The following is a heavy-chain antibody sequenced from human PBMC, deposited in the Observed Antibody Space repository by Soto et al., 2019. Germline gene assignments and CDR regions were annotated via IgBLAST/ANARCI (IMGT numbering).Heavy chain of an antibody. Sequence: SGPTLVNPTQTLTLTCTLSGFSLCTSGVGVGWIRQPPGKALEWLALIYWDDDKRYSPSLKSRLTITKDTSKNQVVLTMTNMDPVDTATYYCARYVVVVAATLNWFDPWGQGTLVTVSS. CDR2: IYWDDDK. CDR3: ARYVVVVAATLNWFDP. D-gene: IGHD2-15*01. J-gene: IGHJ5*02. CDR1: GFSLCTSGVG. V-gene: IGHV2-5*02.